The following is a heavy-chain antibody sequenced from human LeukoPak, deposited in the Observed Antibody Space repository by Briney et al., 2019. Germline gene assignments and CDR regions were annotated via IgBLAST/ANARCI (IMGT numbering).Heavy chain of an antibody. CDR2: IYYSGNT. D-gene: IGHD5-24*01. V-gene: IGHV4-39*01. CDR3: ARRVRDGYKKVHHAFDI. CDR1: GVSISSSNSY. Sequence: PSETLSLTCTVSGVSISSSNSYWGWIRQPPGKGLEWIGSIYYSGNTYYNASLKSRVTISVDTSKNQFSLKLSSVTAADTAVYYCARRVRDGYKKVHHAFDIWGQGTMVTVSS. J-gene: IGHJ3*02.